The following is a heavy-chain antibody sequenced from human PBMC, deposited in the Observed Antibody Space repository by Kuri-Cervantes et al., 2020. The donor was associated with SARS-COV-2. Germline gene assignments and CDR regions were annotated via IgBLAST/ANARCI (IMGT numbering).Heavy chain of an antibody. CDR3: ARGRDKRYSSGSYYYYGMDV. J-gene: IGHJ6*02. V-gene: IGHV4-34*01. CDR1: GGSFSGYY. D-gene: IGHD6-19*01. Sequence: GSLRFSCAVYGGSFSGYYWSWIRQPPGKGLEWIGEIKHSGSTNYNPSLKSRVTISVDTSKNQFSLKLSSVTAADTAVYYCARGRDKRYSSGSYYYYGMDVWGQGTTVTVSS. CDR2: IKHSGST.